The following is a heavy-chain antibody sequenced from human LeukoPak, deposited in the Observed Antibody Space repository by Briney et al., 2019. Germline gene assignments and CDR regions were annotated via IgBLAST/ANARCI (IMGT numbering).Heavy chain of an antibody. Sequence: GGSLRLSCAASGFTFSSYWMNWARQAPGKGLEWVASINHNGNVNYYVDSVKGRFTISRDNAKNSLYLQMSNLRAEDTAVYFCGRGGGLDVWGQGATVTVPS. J-gene: IGHJ6*02. CDR3: GRGGGLDV. D-gene: IGHD3-16*01. CDR1: GFTFSSYW. V-gene: IGHV3-7*03. CDR2: INHNGNVN.